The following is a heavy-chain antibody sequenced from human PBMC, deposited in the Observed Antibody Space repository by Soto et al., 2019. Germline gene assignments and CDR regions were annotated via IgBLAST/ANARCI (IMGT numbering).Heavy chain of an antibody. CDR2: ISYDGSNK. CDR1: GCTFSSYG. V-gene: IGHV3-30*18. J-gene: IGHJ6*02. Sequence: GGSLRLSCAASGCTFSSYGMHWVRQAPGKGLEWVAVISYDGSNKYYADSVKGRFTISRDNSKSTLYLQMNSLRAEDTALYYCAKGRSYYYYYGVDVWGQGTTVTVSS. CDR3: AKGRSYYYYYGVDV.